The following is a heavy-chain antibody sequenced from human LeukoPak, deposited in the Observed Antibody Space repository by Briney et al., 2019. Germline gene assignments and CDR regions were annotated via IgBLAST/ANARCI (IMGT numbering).Heavy chain of an antibody. D-gene: IGHD5-18*01. J-gene: IGHJ3*02. CDR2: IKQDGSEK. CDR1: GFTFSSYW. V-gene: IGHV3-7*03. CDR3: ARGGVQLWLDHDAFDI. Sequence: GGSLRLSCAASGFTFSSYWMSWVRQAPGKGLEWVANIKQDGSEKYYVDSVKGRFTISRDNAKNSLYLQMNSLRAEDTAAYYCARGGVQLWLDHDAFDIWGQGTMVTVSS.